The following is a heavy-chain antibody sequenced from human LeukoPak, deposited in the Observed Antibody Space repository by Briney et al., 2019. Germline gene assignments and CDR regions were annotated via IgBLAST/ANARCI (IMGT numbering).Heavy chain of an antibody. CDR2: IYYSGST. V-gene: IGHV4-39*07. CDR3: ARDVPSGGLGY. J-gene: IGHJ4*02. CDR1: GGSISSSSYY. Sequence: SEILSLTCTVSGGSISSSSYYWGWIRQPPGKGLEWIGSIYYSGSTYYNPSLKSRVTISVDTSKNQFSLKLSSVTAADTAVYYCARDVPSGGLGYWGQGTLVTVSS. D-gene: IGHD1-14*01.